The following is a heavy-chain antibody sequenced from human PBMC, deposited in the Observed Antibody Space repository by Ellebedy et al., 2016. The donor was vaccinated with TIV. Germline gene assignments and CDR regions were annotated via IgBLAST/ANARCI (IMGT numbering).Heavy chain of an antibody. CDR2: INPGGTEK. V-gene: IGHV3-7*01. CDR3: AGWGDYNY. D-gene: IGHD3-16*01. J-gene: IGHJ4*01. Sequence: GESLKISCVASGFTFSNYWMNSVRQAPGRGLEWVANINPGGTEKKYVDSVKGRLTMSRDNAKNSVYLQMNSLRVEDTAVYFCAGWGDYNYWGQGTLVTVSS. CDR1: GFTFSNYW.